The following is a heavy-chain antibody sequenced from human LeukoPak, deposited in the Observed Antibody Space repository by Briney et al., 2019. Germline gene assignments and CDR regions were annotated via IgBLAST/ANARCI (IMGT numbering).Heavy chain of an antibody. V-gene: IGHV3-21*01. CDR2: ISSSSSYI. CDR3: ATVKGGGSAFDF. D-gene: IGHD2-15*01. J-gene: IGHJ3*01. Sequence: GGSLRLSCAASGFTFSSYAMSWVRQAPGKGLEWVSSISSSSSYIYYADSVKGRFTISRDNAKNSLYLQMNSLRAEDTAVYYCATVKGGGSAFDFWGQGTMVTVSS. CDR1: GFTFSSYA.